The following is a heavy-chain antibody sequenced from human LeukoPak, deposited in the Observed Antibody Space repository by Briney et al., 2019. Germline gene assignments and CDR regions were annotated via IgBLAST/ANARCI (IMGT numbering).Heavy chain of an antibody. CDR1: GYSISSGYY. V-gene: IGHV4-38-2*01. J-gene: IGHJ4*02. CDR2: MYHSGST. CDR3: ARRYSGGWPFDY. Sequence: SETLSLTCAVSGYSISSGYYWGWIRQPPGKGLEWIGSMYHSGSTYYNPSLKSRVTISVDTSKNQFSLKLSSVTAADTAVYYCARRYSGGWPFDYWGQGTLVTVSP. D-gene: IGHD6-19*01.